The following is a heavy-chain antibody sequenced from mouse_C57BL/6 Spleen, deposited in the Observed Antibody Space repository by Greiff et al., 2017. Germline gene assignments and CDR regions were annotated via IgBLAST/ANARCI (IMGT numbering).Heavy chain of an antibody. V-gene: IGHV1-72*01. J-gene: IGHJ2*01. Sequence: QVQLQQPGAELVKPGASVKLSCKASGYTFTSYWMHWVKQRPGRGLEWIGRIDPNSGGTKYNEKFKSKATLTVDKPSSTAYMQLSSLTSEDSAVYDGARGECYGSSYDYFDYWGKGTTLTVSS. CDR2: IDPNSGGT. CDR3: ARGECYGSSYDYFDY. D-gene: IGHD1-1*01. CDR1: GYTFTSYW.